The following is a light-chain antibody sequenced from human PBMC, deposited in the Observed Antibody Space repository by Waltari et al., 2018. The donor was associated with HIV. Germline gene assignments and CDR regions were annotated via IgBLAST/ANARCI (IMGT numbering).Light chain of an antibody. J-gene: IGKJ5*01. CDR1: QDISNC. CDR2: DAS. CDR3: QQYDRLPIT. V-gene: IGKV1-33*01. Sequence: DIQMTQSPSSLSASVGDRVTITCQASQDISNCVNWYQQKPGKAPKLLIYDASSLQTGVPSRFSGRGSGTDVTFTITSLQPEDFAIYYWQQYDRLPITFGQGTRLEIK.